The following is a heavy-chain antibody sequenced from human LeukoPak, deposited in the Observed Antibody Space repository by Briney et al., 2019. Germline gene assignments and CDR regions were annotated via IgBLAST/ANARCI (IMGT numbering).Heavy chain of an antibody. D-gene: IGHD3-3*01. V-gene: IGHV3-20*04. CDR2: INWNGGST. J-gene: IGHJ6*03. CDR3: AKGSKEVLFTRDHHMDV. Sequence: GGSLRLSCAASGFTFDDYGMSWVRQAPGKGLEWVSGINWNGGSTGYADSVKGRFTISRDNAKNSLYLQMNSLRAEDTAVYYCAKGSKEVLFTRDHHMDVWGKGTTVT. CDR1: GFTFDDYG.